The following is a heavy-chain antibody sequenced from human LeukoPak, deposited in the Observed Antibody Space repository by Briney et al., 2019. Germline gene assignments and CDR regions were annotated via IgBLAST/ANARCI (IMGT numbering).Heavy chain of an antibody. J-gene: IGHJ6*03. Sequence: PGRSLRLSCAASGFTFSSYGMHWVRQAPGKGLEWVAVISFDGGNRYYSDSVKGRLTISRDNSKHTLSLQLSSLRVEDSAVYYCARVGSSAWYRPRYYFYMDVWGKGTTVTVSS. D-gene: IGHD6-19*01. CDR1: GFTFSSYG. CDR3: ARVGSSAWYRPRYYFYMDV. CDR2: ISFDGGNR. V-gene: IGHV3-30*03.